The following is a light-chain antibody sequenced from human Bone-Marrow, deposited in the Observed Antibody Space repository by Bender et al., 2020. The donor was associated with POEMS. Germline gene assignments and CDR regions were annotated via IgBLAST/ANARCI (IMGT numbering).Light chain of an antibody. CDR1: SSNIGKNA. CDR2: INN. CDR3: AAWEDSLNGWV. J-gene: IGLJ3*02. V-gene: IGLV1-44*01. Sequence: QSVLTQPPSASGTPGQRVTISCSGSSSNIGKNAVNWYQQVPGKAPKLLIYINNQRPSGVPDRFSGSKSGTSASLAISGLQSEDEADYYCAAWEDSLNGWVFGGGTKLTVL.